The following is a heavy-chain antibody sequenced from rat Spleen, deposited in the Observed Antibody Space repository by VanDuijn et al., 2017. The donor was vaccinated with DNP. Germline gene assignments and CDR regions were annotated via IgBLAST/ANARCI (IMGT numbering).Heavy chain of an antibody. CDR2: IFYDYSRT. D-gene: IGHD5-1*01. CDR3: ARSELAYFAY. V-gene: IGHV5-7*01. CDR1: GFTFSDYA. J-gene: IGHJ2*01. Sequence: EVQLVESGGGLVQPGRSLKLSCAASGFTFSDYAMAWVRQSPKKGLEWVAAIFYDYSRTYYRDPVKGRFTISRDNAKSTLYLQMDSLRSEDPATYYCARSELAYFAYWGQGVMVTVAS.